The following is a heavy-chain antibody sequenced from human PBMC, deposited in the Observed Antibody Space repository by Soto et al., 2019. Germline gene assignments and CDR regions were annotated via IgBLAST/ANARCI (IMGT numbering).Heavy chain of an antibody. CDR1: GFPFSSYE. CDR3: ARDIGVGPAGFDY. J-gene: IGHJ4*02. V-gene: IGHV3-48*03. Sequence: LXXSFAPYGFPFSSYEMNWVRQAPGKGLEWVSHISSGGSSIYYADSVKGRFTISRDNAKNSVYLQMNSLRAEDTAVYYCARDIGVGPAGFDYWGQGTLVTVYS. D-gene: IGHD2-2*01. CDR2: ISSGGSSI.